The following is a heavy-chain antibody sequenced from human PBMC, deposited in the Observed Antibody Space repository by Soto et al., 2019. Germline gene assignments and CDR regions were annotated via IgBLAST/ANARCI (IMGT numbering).Heavy chain of an antibody. CDR2: IYYSGST. J-gene: IGHJ6*02. V-gene: IGHV4-31*03. CDR3: ARGGRRSPGMDV. CDR1: GGSISSGGYY. Sequence: QVQLQESGPGLVKPSQTLSLTCTVSGGSISSGGYYWSWIRQHPGKGLEWIGYIYYSGSTYYNPSLKSRVTISVDPSKNQFSLKLSSVTGADTAVYYCARGGRRSPGMDVWGQGTTVTVSS.